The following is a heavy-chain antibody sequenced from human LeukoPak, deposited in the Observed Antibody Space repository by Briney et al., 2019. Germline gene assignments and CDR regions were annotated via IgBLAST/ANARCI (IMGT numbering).Heavy chain of an antibody. J-gene: IGHJ5*02. D-gene: IGHD1-26*01. V-gene: IGHV4-59*01. Sequence: PSETLSLTCTVSGGPISSYYWSWIRQPPGKGLEWIGYIYYSGSTNYNPSLKSRVTISVDTSKNQFSLKLSSVTAADTAVYYCARDSASGSQTWFDPWGQGTLVTVSS. CDR1: GGPISSYY. CDR3: ARDSASGSQTWFDP. CDR2: IYYSGST.